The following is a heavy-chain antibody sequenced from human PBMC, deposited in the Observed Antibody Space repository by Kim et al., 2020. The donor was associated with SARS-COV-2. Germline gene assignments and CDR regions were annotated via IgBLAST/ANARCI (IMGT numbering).Heavy chain of an antibody. V-gene: IGHV3-23*01. D-gene: IGHD3-10*01. CDR2: ISGSGTST. CDR1: RFTFSSYA. J-gene: IGHJ6*02. CDR3: AKDFFTMVRGVNYGMDV. Sequence: GGSLRLSCAASRFTFSSYAMSWVRQAPGKGLEWVSAISGSGTSTYYADSVKGRFTISRDNSRNTLYLQMNSLRAEDTAVYYCAKDFFTMVRGVNYGMDVWGQGTTVTVSS.